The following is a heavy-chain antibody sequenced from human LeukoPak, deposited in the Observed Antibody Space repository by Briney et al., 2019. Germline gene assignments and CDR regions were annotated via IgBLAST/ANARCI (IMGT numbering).Heavy chain of an antibody. CDR1: GGSISSYH. D-gene: IGHD2-2*01. V-gene: IGHV4-59*01. Sequence: PSETLSLTCTVSGGSISSYHWSWIRQPPGKGLEWIGYIYYSGSTNYNPSLKSRVTISVDTSKNQFSLKLSSVTAAGTAVYYCARRTASYCSSTSCLNWFDPWGQGTLVTVPS. CDR2: IYYSGST. J-gene: IGHJ5*02. CDR3: ARRTASYCSSTSCLNWFDP.